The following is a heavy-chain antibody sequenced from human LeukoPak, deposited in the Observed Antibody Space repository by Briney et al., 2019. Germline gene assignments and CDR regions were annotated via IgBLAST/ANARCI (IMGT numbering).Heavy chain of an antibody. Sequence: PGGSLRLSCAASGFVFSSHGMHWVRQAPGKGLEYVSGINYNGDSTYYAESVKGRFIISRDNSRNTLFLQMGSLRAEDMAVYCCAKDRGGHDFDYWGQGTLVTVSS. D-gene: IGHD3-16*01. CDR2: INYNGDST. CDR3: AKDRGGHDFDY. CDR1: GFVFSSHG. V-gene: IGHV3-64*02. J-gene: IGHJ4*02.